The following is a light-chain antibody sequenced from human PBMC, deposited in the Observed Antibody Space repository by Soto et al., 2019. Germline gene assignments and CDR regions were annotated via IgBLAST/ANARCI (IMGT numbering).Light chain of an antibody. CDR2: GAS. V-gene: IGKV3-15*01. CDR1: QSVDIN. J-gene: IGKJ1*01. CDR3: QQYRSWPRT. Sequence: EVVLTQYPATLSVSPGERVTLSCMASQSVDINLAWYHQKPGQAPRLLIYGASTRATDMPGRFSGRGAGAEFTLTISSLQSEDFAVYYCQQYRSWPRTFGQRTKVDIK.